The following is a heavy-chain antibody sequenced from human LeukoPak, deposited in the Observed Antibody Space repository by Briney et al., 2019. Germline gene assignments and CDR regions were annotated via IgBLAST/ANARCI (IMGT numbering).Heavy chain of an antibody. V-gene: IGHV1-8*01. Sequence: ASVKVSCKASGYTFTSCDINWVRQATGQGLEGMGWMNPNSGNTGYVQKLQGRVTMTRKTSKSKAYMELSSLRSEDTAVYYCARGVTYCSSTSCYTLDYWGQGTLVTVSS. D-gene: IGHD2-2*02. J-gene: IGHJ4*02. CDR2: MNPNSGNT. CDR3: ARGVTYCSSTSCYTLDY. CDR1: GYTFTSCD.